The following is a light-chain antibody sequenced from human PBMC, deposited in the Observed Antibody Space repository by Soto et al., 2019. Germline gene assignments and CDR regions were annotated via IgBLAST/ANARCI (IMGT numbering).Light chain of an antibody. J-gene: IGKJ4*01. CDR1: QGISSW. CDR2: AAS. CDR3: QQANSVPFT. V-gene: IGKV1-12*02. Sequence: DIQMTQSPSSVSVSVGDSVTITCRASQGISSWLAWYQQKPGKAPKLLIYAASSLHSGVPSRLRGSGSGTDFTLTISSLQPEDFATDASQQANSVPFTFGRGTKVEI.